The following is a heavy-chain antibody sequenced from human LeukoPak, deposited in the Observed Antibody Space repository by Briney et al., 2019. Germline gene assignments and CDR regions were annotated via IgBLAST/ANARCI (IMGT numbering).Heavy chain of an antibody. CDR2: INPSGGST. J-gene: IGHJ4*02. Sequence: ASVKVSCKASGYSFTSYYMHWVRQAPGQGLEWMGIINPSGGSTSYAQKFQGRVTMTRDTSTSTVYMELSSLRSEDTAGYYCGRSPPGGGGYFDYWGQGTLVTVSS. CDR3: GRSPPGGGGYFDY. D-gene: IGHD3-10*01. V-gene: IGHV1-46*01. CDR1: GYSFTSYY.